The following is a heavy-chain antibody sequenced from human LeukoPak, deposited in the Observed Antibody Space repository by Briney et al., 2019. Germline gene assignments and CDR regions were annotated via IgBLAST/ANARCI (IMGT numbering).Heavy chain of an antibody. CDR3: AREAGTNWIFGEYFPF. CDR1: GFTVSSNY. V-gene: IGHV3-66*01. Sequence: PGGSLRLSCAASGFTVSSNYMSWVRQAPGKGLEWVSVIYSGGSTYYADSVKGRFTISRDNSKNTLYLQMNSLRAEDTAVYYCAREAGTNWIFGEYFPFWGQGTLVTVSA. J-gene: IGHJ1*01. CDR2: IYSGGST. D-gene: IGHD1-1*01.